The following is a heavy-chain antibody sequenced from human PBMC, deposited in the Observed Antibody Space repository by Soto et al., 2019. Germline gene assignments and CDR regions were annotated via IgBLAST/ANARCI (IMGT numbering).Heavy chain of an antibody. V-gene: IGHV4-30-2*01. CDR2: IYHSGSP. Sequence: QLQLQESGSGLVKPSQTLSLTCAVSGGSISSGGYSWNWIRQPPGKGLEWIGYIYHSGSPYYNPSLKSRVTRSVDRSKNQFSLKLSSVTAADTALYYCASSHAGAHITAAVHWGQGTLVTVSS. CDR3: ASSHAGAHITAAVH. CDR1: GGSISSGGYS. D-gene: IGHD6-13*01. J-gene: IGHJ4*02.